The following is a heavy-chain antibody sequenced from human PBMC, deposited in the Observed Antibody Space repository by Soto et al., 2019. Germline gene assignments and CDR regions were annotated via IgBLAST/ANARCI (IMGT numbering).Heavy chain of an antibody. CDR3: ARDRAHGFDI. V-gene: IGHV1-18*01. Sequence: ASEKVSCKASGYTFTSNGISWVRQAPGQGLEWMGWISADTGNTNYAQKVQGRVTMTRDTSTSTVYMELRSLRSEDTAVYFCARDRAHGFDIWGQGTMVTVSS. J-gene: IGHJ3*02. CDR2: ISADTGNT. CDR1: GYTFTSNG.